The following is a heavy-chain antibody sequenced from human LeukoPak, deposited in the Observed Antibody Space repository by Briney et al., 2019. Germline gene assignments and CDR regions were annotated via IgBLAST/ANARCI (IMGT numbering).Heavy chain of an antibody. CDR2: IIPIFGTA. J-gene: IGHJ4*02. CDR1: GGTFSSYA. D-gene: IGHD3-3*01. V-gene: IGHV1-69*05. Sequence: AASVKVSCKASGGTFSSYAISWVRPAPGQGLEWMGGIIPIFGTANYAQKFQGRVTITTDESTSTAYMELSSLRSEDTAVYYCAGVLRFLEWSSPFDYWGQGTLVTVSS. CDR3: AGVLRFLEWSSPFDY.